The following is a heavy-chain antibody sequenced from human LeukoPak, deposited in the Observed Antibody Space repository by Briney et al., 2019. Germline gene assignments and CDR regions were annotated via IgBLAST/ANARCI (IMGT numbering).Heavy chain of an antibody. CDR1: GFPFSGAY. D-gene: IGHD3-22*01. Sequence: LRLSCTASGFPFSGAYMSWVRQAPGKGLEWTGYIYYSGSTYYNPSLKSRVTISVDTSKNQFSLKLSSVTAADTAVYYCARAPYDSSGYYYYFDYWGQGTLVTVSS. V-gene: IGHV4-31*02. CDR2: IYYSGST. CDR3: ARAPYDSSGYYYYFDY. J-gene: IGHJ4*02.